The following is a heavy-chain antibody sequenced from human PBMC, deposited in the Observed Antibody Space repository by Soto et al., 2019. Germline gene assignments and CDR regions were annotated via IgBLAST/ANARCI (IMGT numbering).Heavy chain of an antibody. V-gene: IGHV4-4*02. CDR3: ARGDFWSGSDY. CDR1: GDSISNNYW. Sequence: QVQLQESGPGLVKPSGTLSLTCDVSGDSISNNYWWTWVRQFPGEGLQWIGEIFHSGSTNYYPPLKNRVKISVDPSNNRFSLMLSSVTAADTAVYYCARGDFWSGSDYWGQGIQVTVSS. J-gene: IGHJ4*02. D-gene: IGHD3-3*01. CDR2: IFHSGST.